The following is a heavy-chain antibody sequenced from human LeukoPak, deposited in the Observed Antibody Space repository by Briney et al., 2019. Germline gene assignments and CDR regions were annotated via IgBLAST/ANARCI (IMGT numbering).Heavy chain of an antibody. CDR2: ISSSGSTI. D-gene: IGHD3-22*01. J-gene: IGHJ4*02. V-gene: IGHV3-48*03. Sequence: GGSLRLSCAASGFTFSSYEMNWVRQAPGKGLGLVSYISSSGSTIYYADSVKGRFTISRDNAKNSLYLQMNSLRAEDTAVYYCARDEAGYYYDSSGYQSFDYWGQGTLVTASS. CDR1: GFTFSSYE. CDR3: ARDEAGYYYDSSGYQSFDY.